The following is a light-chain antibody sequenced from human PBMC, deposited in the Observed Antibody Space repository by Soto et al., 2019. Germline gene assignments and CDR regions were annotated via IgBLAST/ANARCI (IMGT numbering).Light chain of an antibody. CDR2: GAS. CDR3: QQYGSSPWT. J-gene: IGKJ1*01. Sequence: VVLTQSPATLSLSPWERATLSCRTSLSVSVYLDWYQQKPGQAPRLLIYGASSRATGIPDRFSGSGSGTDFTLTISRLEPEDFAVYYCQQYGSSPWTFGQGTKVDIK. V-gene: IGKV3-20*01. CDR1: LSVSVY.